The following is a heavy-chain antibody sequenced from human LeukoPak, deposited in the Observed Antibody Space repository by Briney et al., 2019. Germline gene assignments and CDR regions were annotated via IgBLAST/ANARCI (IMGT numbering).Heavy chain of an antibody. CDR3: ARQSAGYSYGPYHYDSSTSSSYYGMDV. CDR2: IYYSGST. Sequence: PSETLSLTCTVSGGSISSYYWSWIRQPPGKGLEWIGYIYYSGSTNYNPSLKSRVTISVDTSKNQFSLKLSSVTAADTAVYYCARQSAGYSYGPYHYDSSTSSSYYGMDVWGQGTTVTVSS. V-gene: IGHV4-59*08. J-gene: IGHJ6*02. D-gene: IGHD3-22*01. CDR1: GGSISSYY.